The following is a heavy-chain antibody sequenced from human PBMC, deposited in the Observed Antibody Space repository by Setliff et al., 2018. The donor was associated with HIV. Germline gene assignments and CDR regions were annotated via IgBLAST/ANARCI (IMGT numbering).Heavy chain of an antibody. D-gene: IGHD6-13*01. V-gene: IGHV1-8*02. CDR1: GYTFTNYD. CDR2: MSPKSGNT. CDR3: ARDRLEKLVPGDAFDI. J-gene: IGHJ3*02. Sequence: ASVKVSCKASGYTFTNYDINWVRQATGQGLEWMGWMSPKSGNTGYAQKFQGRVTMTRNTSISTVYMELSSLRSEDTAVYYCARDRLEKLVPGDAFDIWGQGTMVTVS.